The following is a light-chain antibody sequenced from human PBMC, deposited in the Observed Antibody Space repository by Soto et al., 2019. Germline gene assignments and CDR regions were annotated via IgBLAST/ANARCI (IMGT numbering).Light chain of an antibody. CDR3: QQYGSSGT. J-gene: IGKJ1*01. Sequence: EGVLAQSPGTLSLCAGERATLSCRASQSVSNNYLAWYQQKPGQAPRLLIYGASNRATGIPDRFSGSGSGTDFTLTISRLEPEDFAVYYCQQYGSSGTFGQGTKVDIK. V-gene: IGKV3-20*01. CDR1: QSVSNNY. CDR2: GAS.